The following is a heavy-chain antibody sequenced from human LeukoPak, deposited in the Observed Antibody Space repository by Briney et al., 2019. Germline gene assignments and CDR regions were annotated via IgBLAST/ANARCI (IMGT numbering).Heavy chain of an antibody. CDR1: GFTFSSYW. Sequence: GGSLRLSCAASGFTFSSYWMPWVRQAPGKGLVWVSRINGEGSSTNYADSVKGRFTISRDNAKNTLYLQMNSLRAEDTAVYYCARSPGQCSGGSCATGYWGQGTLVTVSS. D-gene: IGHD2-15*01. J-gene: IGHJ4*02. CDR3: ARSPGQCSGGSCATGY. V-gene: IGHV3-74*01. CDR2: INGEGSST.